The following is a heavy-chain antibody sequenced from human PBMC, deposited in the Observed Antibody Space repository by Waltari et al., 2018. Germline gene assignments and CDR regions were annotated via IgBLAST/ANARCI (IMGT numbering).Heavy chain of an antibody. CDR3: ARASYHYYGSGRPTPVHWFDP. D-gene: IGHD3-10*01. CDR2: IYTSGST. V-gene: IGHV4-61*09. CDR1: GGSISSGSYY. Sequence: QVQLQESGPGLVKPSQTLSLTCTVSGGSISSGSYYWSWIRQPAGKGLAWIGYIYTSGSTNYNPSLKSRVTISVDTSKNQFSLKLSSVTAADTAVYYCARASYHYYGSGRPTPVHWFDPWGQGTLVTVSS. J-gene: IGHJ5*02.